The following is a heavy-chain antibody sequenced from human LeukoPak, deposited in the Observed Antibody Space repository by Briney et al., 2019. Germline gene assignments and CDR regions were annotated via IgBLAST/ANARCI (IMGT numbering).Heavy chain of an antibody. CDR3: ARTHDYGGSEWFDT. D-gene: IGHD4/OR15-4a*01. Sequence: GESLKISCKGSGYRFNNYWIGWVRQMPGKGLEWMGIIYGGDSDARYSPSFQGQVTMAVDRSISTAYLPWTSLKASDSAMYYCARTHDYGGSEWFDTWGQGTLVTVSS. CDR2: IYGGDSDA. J-gene: IGHJ5*02. CDR1: GYRFNNYW. V-gene: IGHV5-51*01.